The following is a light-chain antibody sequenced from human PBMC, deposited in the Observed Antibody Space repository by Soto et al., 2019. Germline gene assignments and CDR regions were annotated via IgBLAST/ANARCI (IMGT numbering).Light chain of an antibody. CDR2: DSS. Sequence: EIVLTQSPATLSLSPCERATRSCRASQSVATYLAWYQQKPGQAPKLLIYDSSNRATGIPARFSASGSVTDFTLTISSLEPEDSAVYFCQKRRNWPLTVGRGTKVDIK. V-gene: IGKV3-11*01. J-gene: IGKJ4*01. CDR1: QSVATY. CDR3: QKRRNWPLT.